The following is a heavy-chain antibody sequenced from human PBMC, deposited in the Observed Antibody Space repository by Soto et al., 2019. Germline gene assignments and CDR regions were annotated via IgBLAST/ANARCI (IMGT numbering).Heavy chain of an antibody. J-gene: IGHJ6*02. Sequence: GASVKVSCKASGGTFSSYAISWVRQAPGQGLEWMGGIIPIFGTANYAQKFQGRVTITADESTSTAYMELSSLRSEDTAVYYCARGVTMVRGVISDYYYYGMDVWGQGTTVTVSS. V-gene: IGHV1-69*13. D-gene: IGHD3-10*01. CDR2: IIPIFGTA. CDR3: ARGVTMVRGVISDYYYYGMDV. CDR1: GGTFSSYA.